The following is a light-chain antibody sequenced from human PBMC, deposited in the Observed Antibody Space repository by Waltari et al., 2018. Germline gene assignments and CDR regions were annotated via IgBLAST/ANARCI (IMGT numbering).Light chain of an antibody. CDR2: GAS. J-gene: IGKJ4*01. Sequence: EIVVTQSPATLSVSLGARATLSCRASQSVRSYFAWYRQKPGQAPSLLIYGASTRATGVSARFSGSGSGTEFTLTITSLQSEDSAVYFCQQYNNWPLTFGGGTKVEIK. CDR3: QQYNNWPLT. V-gene: IGKV3-15*01. CDR1: QSVRSY.